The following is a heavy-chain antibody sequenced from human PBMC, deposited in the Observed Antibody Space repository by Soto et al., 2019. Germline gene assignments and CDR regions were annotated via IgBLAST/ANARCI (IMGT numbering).Heavy chain of an antibody. CDR2: VNHSGNT. Sequence: QVRLQQWGARLLKPSETLSLTCAVYGGSFSGYYWTWIRQPPGKGLEWIGEVNHSGNTNENPSLKSRVTISVDTSKNLFSIKLRSVTAADTGVYYCARGITLIAPDKSYFDSWGQGGLVIVSS. D-gene: IGHD3-22*01. CDR3: ARGITLIAPDKSYFDS. CDR1: GGSFSGYY. V-gene: IGHV4-34*01. J-gene: IGHJ4*02.